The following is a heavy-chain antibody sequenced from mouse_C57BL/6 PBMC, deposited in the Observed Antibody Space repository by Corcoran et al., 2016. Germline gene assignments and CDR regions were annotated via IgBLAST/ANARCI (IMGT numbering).Heavy chain of an antibody. V-gene: IGHV9-3*01. CDR1: GYTFTTYG. CDR3: ARWGYDYSYYDMDY. CDR2: INTYSGVP. Sequence: QIQLVQSGPELKKPGETVKISCKASGYTFTTYGMSWVKQAPGKGLKWMGWINTYSGVPTYADDFKGRFAFSLETSASTAYLQINNLKNEDTATYFCARWGYDYSYYDMDYWGQGTSVTVSS. D-gene: IGHD2-4*01. J-gene: IGHJ4*01.